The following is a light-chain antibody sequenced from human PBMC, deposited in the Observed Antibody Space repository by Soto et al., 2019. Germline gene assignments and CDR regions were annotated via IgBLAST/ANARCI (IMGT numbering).Light chain of an antibody. CDR3: SSYTTSSTVV. Sequence: QSVLTQPASVFGSPGQSITISCTGTSSDVGGYNFVSWYQQHPGKAPKLMIYEVSNRPSGVSNRFSGSKSGNTASLTISGLQLEDEADYYCSSYTTSSTVVFGTGTKVTVL. CDR1: SSDVGGYNF. CDR2: EVS. V-gene: IGLV2-14*03. J-gene: IGLJ1*01.